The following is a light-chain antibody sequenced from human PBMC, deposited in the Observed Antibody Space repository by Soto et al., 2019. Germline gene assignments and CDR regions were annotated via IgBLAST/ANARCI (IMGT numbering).Light chain of an antibody. CDR3: CSYAGSGNYV. V-gene: IGLV2-23*01. Sequence: QSARTQSATVSVSPGQTINISGTGTSSDVGSYNLVSWYQQHPAKAPKLMIYEGSQRPSAVSNRFSGSQSGNAASLTISGLQAEDEADYYCCSYAGSGNYVFGSGSKVTVL. CDR2: EGS. J-gene: IGLJ1*01. CDR1: SSDVGSYNL.